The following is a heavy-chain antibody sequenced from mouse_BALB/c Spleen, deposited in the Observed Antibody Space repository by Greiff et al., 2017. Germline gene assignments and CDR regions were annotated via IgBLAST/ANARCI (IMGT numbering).Heavy chain of an antibody. CDR3: TREGIYYGNYVPWFAY. Sequence: QVQLQQSGAELVKPGASVKLSCKASGYTFTSYYMYWVKQRPGQGLEWIGEINPSNGGTNFNEKFKSKATLTVDKSSSTAYMQLSSLTSEDSAVYYCTREGIYYGNYVPWFAYWGQGTLVTVSA. CDR2: INPSNGGT. V-gene: IGHV1S81*02. J-gene: IGHJ3*01. CDR1: GYTFTSYY. D-gene: IGHD2-1*01.